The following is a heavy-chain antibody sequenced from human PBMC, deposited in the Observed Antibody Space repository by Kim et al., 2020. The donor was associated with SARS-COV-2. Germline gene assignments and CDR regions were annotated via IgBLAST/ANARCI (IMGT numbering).Heavy chain of an antibody. D-gene: IGHD4-17*01. Sequence: LSLTCAASGFTFSRYSMNWVRQAPGKGLEWVSCISGSSSDIFYADSVKGRFTISRDNAKNSLYLQMNSLRAEDTAVYYCARENYGDYVETFDYWGQGTLVTVSS. CDR2: ISGSSSDI. J-gene: IGHJ4*02. CDR1: GFTFSRYS. V-gene: IGHV3-21*01. CDR3: ARENYGDYVETFDY.